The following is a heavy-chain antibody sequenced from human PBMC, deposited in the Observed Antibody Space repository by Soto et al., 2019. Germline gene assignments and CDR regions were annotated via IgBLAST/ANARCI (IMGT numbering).Heavy chain of an antibody. CDR2: IYYSGST. CDR1: GGSISSYY. D-gene: IGHD2-2*01. Sequence: SETLSLTCTVSGGSISSYYWSWIRQPPGKGLEWIGYIYYSGSTNYNPSLKSRVTISVDTSKNQFSLKLTSVTAADTAVYYCAREGVPAADFCYYGMDVWGQGTTVTVSS. V-gene: IGHV4-59*12. J-gene: IGHJ6*02. CDR3: AREGVPAADFCYYGMDV.